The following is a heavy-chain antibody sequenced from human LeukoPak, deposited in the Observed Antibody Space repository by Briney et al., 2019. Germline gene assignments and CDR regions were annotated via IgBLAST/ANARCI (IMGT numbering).Heavy chain of an antibody. V-gene: IGHV4-30-4*01. D-gene: IGHD6-13*01. CDR1: GGSISSGDYY. Sequence: SQTLSLTCTVSGGSISSGDYYWSWIRQPPGKGLEWIGYIYYSGSTYYNPSLKSRVTISVDTSKNQFSLKLSSVTAADTAVYYCARRPYSSSWYFDYWGQGTLVTVSS. CDR2: IYYSGST. J-gene: IGHJ4*02. CDR3: ARRPYSSSWYFDY.